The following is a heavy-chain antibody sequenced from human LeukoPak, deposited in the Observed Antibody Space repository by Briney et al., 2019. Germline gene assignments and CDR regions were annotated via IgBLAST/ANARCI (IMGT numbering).Heavy chain of an antibody. D-gene: IGHD6-19*01. V-gene: IGHV3-30*18. CDR2: ISYDGSNK. Sequence: PGGSLRLSYAASGFTFSSYGMHWVRQAPGKGLEWVAVISYDGSNKYYADSVKGRFTISRDNSKNTLYLQMNSLRAEDTAVYYCAKVGYSSGWYHGGYFDYWGQGTLVTVSS. J-gene: IGHJ4*02. CDR1: GFTFSSYG. CDR3: AKVGYSSGWYHGGYFDY.